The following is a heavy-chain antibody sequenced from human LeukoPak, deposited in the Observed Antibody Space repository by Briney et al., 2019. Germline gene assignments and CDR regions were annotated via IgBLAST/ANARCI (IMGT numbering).Heavy chain of an antibody. Sequence: PGGSLRLSCVASGFTFNNYAMSWVRQAPGKGLEWVSAISGSDAGTFYADSVKGRFTISRDNAKNSLYLQMNSLRAEDTAVYYCASRGYCSSTSCSGYYMDVWGKGTTVTVSS. CDR1: GFTFNNYA. CDR3: ASRGYCSSTSCSGYYMDV. J-gene: IGHJ6*03. V-gene: IGHV3-23*01. CDR2: ISGSDAGT. D-gene: IGHD2-2*01.